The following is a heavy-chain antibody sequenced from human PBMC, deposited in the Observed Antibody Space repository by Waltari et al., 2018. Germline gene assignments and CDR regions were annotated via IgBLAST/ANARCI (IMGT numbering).Heavy chain of an antibody. CDR3: ARAYSSSWYSFDY. J-gene: IGHJ4*02. D-gene: IGHD6-13*01. CDR2: IYYSGST. Sequence: QVQLQESRPGLVKPSETLSLTCTVSGGSISSYYWSWIRQPPGKGLEWIGYIYYSGSTNYNPALKSRVTISVDTSKNQFSLKLSSVTAADTAVYYCARAYSSSWYSFDYWGQGTLVTVSS. V-gene: IGHV4-59*01. CDR1: GGSISSYY.